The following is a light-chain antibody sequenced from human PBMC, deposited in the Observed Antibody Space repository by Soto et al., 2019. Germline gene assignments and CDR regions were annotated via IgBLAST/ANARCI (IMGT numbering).Light chain of an antibody. CDR2: ATS. CDR1: QTVNGDY. CDR3: HQFGYSPRT. J-gene: IGKJ1*01. V-gene: IGKV3-20*01. Sequence: EIVLPKTPRTLSLSPGETATLSFRASQTVNGDYLAWFQQRPGQAPRLLIFATSRRATDIPDRFSGSGSGTDFTLAIRRLEPEDFAVYYCHQFGYSPRTFGQGTKVDNK.